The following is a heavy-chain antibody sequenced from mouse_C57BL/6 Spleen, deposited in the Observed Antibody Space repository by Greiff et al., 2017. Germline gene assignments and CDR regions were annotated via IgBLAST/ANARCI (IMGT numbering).Heavy chain of an antibody. CDR2: INYDGSST. CDR1: GFTFSDYY. CDR3: ARDLPPDY. Sequence: DVKLVESEGGLVQPGSSMKLSCTASGFTFSDYYMAWVRQVPEKGLEWVANINYDGSSTYYLDSLKSRFIISGDNAKNILYLQMSSLKSEDTATYYCARDLPPDYWGQGTTLTVSS. J-gene: IGHJ2*01. V-gene: IGHV5-16*01.